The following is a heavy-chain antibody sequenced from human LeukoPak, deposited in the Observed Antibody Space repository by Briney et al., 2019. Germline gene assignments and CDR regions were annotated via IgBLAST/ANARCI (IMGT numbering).Heavy chain of an antibody. V-gene: IGHV3-23*01. CDR3: AKSMTTTNVDWFDP. D-gene: IGHD2-8*01. J-gene: IGHJ5*02. CDR1: GVTFSHHA. CDR2: IIGDGSNT. Sequence: PGGSLRLSCAASGVTFSHHAMSWARQSLGKRLEWVSVIIGDGSNTYYADSVKGRFTISRDNSNNMLYLQMNSLRGEDTAVYYCAKSMTTTNVDWFDPWGQGTLVIVSS.